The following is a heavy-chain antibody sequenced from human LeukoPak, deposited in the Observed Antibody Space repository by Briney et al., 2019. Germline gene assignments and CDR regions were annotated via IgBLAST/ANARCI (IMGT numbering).Heavy chain of an antibody. D-gene: IGHD5-12*01. J-gene: IGHJ4*02. CDR1: GFIFSNYW. V-gene: IGHV3-7*01. CDR2: INQDGSKE. CDR3: VRDGGVSGYDLLDY. Sequence: GGSLRLSCTASGFIFSNYWMTWVRQAPGKGLDWVAQINQDGSKEYYIDSVKARFSISRDNARNSLSLQMNSLRAEDTAVYYCVRDGGVSGYDLLDYWGQGTLVTVSS.